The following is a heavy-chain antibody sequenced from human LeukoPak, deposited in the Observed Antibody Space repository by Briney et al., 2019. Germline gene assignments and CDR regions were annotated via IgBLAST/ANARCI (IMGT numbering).Heavy chain of an antibody. CDR1: GFTFSSYA. CDR2: ISYDGSNK. J-gene: IGHJ4*02. V-gene: IGHV3-30-3*01. D-gene: IGHD6-19*01. CDR3: ARDSSMGDIAVAGNFDY. Sequence: GGSLRLSCAASGFTFSSYAMHWVRQAPGKGLEWVAVISYDGSNKYYADSVKGRFTISRDNSKNTLYLQMNSLRAEDTAVYYCARDSSMGDIAVAGNFDYWGQGTLVTVSS.